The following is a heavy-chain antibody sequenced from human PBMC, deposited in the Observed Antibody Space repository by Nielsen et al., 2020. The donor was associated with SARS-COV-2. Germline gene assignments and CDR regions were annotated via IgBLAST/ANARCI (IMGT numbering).Heavy chain of an antibody. J-gene: IGHJ4*02. CDR1: GGSISSSNW. Sequence: SETLSLTCTVSGGSISSSNWWSWVRQPPGKGLEWIGEIYHSGSTNYNPSLKSRVTISVDTSKNQFSLKLSSVTAADTAVYYCARERDIVVVPAAFDYWGQGTLVTVSS. CDR2: IYHSGST. D-gene: IGHD2-2*01. CDR3: ARERDIVVVPAAFDY. V-gene: IGHV4-4*02.